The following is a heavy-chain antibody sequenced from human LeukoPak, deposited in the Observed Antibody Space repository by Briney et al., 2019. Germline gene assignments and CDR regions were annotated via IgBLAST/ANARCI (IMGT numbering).Heavy chain of an antibody. CDR3: AKEITMVRGVIIFDY. Sequence: SVKVSCKASGGTFSSYAISWVRQAPGPGLEWMGGIIPIFGTANYAQKFQGRVTITADESTSTAYMELSSLRSEDTAVYYCAKEITMVRGVIIFDYWGQGTLVTVSS. J-gene: IGHJ4*02. V-gene: IGHV1-69*13. CDR2: IIPIFGTA. CDR1: GGTFSSYA. D-gene: IGHD3-10*01.